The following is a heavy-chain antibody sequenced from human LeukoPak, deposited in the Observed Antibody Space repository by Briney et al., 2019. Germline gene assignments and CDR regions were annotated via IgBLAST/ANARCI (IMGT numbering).Heavy chain of an antibody. Sequence: SETLSLTCTVSGGSISSGGYYWSWIRQHPGKGLEWIGYIYYSGSTYSNPSLKSRVTISVDTSKNQFSLNLSSVTAADTSVYYCARYCSSTNCYKGGFDPWGQGTLVTVSS. D-gene: IGHD2-2*02. CDR1: GGSISSGGYY. CDR3: ARYCSSTNCYKGGFDP. CDR2: IYYSGST. V-gene: IGHV4-31*03. J-gene: IGHJ5*02.